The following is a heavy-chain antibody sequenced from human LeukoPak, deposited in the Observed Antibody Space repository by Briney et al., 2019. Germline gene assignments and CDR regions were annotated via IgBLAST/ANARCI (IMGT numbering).Heavy chain of an antibody. Sequence: SETLSLTCTVSGGSISSYYWSWIRQPPGKGPEWIGFIYYIGNTNYNPSLKSRATISVDTSKNQFSLKLSSVTAADTAVYYCARLGSYKGYFQHWGQGTLVTVSS. CDR1: GGSISSYY. J-gene: IGHJ1*01. V-gene: IGHV4-59*01. CDR2: IYYIGNT. D-gene: IGHD1-26*01. CDR3: ARLGSYKGYFQH.